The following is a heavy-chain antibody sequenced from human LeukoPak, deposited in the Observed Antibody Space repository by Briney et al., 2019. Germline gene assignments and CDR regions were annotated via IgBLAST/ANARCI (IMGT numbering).Heavy chain of an antibody. V-gene: IGHV3-23*01. CDR2: ISGSGGST. J-gene: IGHJ4*02. CDR3: AKDPGYQVVYCFDY. CDR1: GFTFSSYS. Sequence: PGGSLRLSCAASGFTFSSYSMSWVRQAPGKGLEWVSGISGSGGSTDYADSVKGRFTISRDNSKNTLYLQMHSLRVEDTAVYYCAKDPGYQVVYCFDYWGQGTLVTVSS. D-gene: IGHD2-2*01.